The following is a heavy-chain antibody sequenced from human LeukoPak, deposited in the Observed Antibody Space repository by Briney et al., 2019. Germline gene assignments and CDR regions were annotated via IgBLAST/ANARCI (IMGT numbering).Heavy chain of an antibody. J-gene: IGHJ4*02. V-gene: IGHV3-74*01. Sequence: GGSLRLSCAASGFAFSAYWMHWVRQAPGKGLEWVSRINEVATTISYADSVKGRFIISRDNSKKSLYLQMNNLRAEDTAVYYCVRDLVFVWTPGDDFDFWGQGTLVTVSS. CDR2: INEVATTI. D-gene: IGHD3-16*01. CDR3: VRDLVFVWTPGDDFDF. CDR1: GFAFSAYW.